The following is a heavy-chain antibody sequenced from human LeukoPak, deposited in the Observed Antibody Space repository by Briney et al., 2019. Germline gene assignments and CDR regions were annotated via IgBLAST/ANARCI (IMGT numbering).Heavy chain of an antibody. J-gene: IGHJ4*02. CDR2: ISGSGSST. CDR3: AKFMSGGSGRHFDC. V-gene: IGHV3-23*01. CDR1: GSTFSSYA. Sequence: PGGSLRLSCAASGSTFSSYAMSWVRQAPGKALECVSAISGSGSSTYYADSVKGRFTISRDNSKNTLYLQMYSLRAEDTAVYYCAKFMSGGSGRHFDCWGRGTLVTVSS. D-gene: IGHD3-10*01.